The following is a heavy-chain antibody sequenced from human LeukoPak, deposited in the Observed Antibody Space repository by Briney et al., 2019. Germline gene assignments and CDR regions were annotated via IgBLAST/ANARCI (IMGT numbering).Heavy chain of an antibody. D-gene: IGHD6-19*01. CDR2: IYTSGST. CDR1: GGSISSGSYY. Sequence: SETLSLTCTVSGGSISSGSYYWSWIRQPAGKGLEWIGRIYTSGSTNYNPSLKSRVTISVDTSKNQFSLKLSSVTAADTAVYYCARDRVVSRGWSSAGYMDVWGKGTTVTVSS. V-gene: IGHV4-61*02. CDR3: ARDRVVSRGWSSAGYMDV. J-gene: IGHJ6*03.